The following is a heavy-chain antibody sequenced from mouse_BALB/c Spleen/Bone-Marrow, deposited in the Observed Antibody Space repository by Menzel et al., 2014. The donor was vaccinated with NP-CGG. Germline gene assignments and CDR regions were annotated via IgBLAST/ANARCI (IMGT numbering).Heavy chain of an antibody. CDR3: ARHAYYDQTEVSFVY. CDR2: ISGGGSYT. Sequence: EVKLVESGGGLVKPGGSLKLSCAASGFTFNSYGMSWVRQTPEKRLEWVATISGGGSYTFYPDSVKGRFTISRDNAKNNLYLQLSSLRSEDTALYYCARHAYYDQTEVSFVYWGQGTLVTVSA. J-gene: IGHJ3*01. V-gene: IGHV5-9-2*01. CDR1: GFTFNSYG. D-gene: IGHD2-4*01.